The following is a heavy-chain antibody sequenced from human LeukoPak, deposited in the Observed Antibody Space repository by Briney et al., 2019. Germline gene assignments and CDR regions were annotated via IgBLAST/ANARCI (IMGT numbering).Heavy chain of an antibody. Sequence: SETLSLTCAVYGGSFSGYYWSWIRQPPGKGLEWMGEINHSGSTNYNPSLKSRVTISVDTSKNQFSLKLSSVTAADTAVYYCARNLRRYSSGWYVAYFDYWGQGTLVTVSS. CDR2: INHSGST. D-gene: IGHD6-19*01. J-gene: IGHJ4*02. V-gene: IGHV4-34*01. CDR3: ARNLRRYSSGWYVAYFDY. CDR1: GGSFSGYY.